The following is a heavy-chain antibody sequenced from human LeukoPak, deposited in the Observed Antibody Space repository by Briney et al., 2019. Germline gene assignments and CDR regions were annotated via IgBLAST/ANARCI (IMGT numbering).Heavy chain of an antibody. V-gene: IGHV4-59*12. D-gene: IGHD1-1*01. CDR3: ARDLEEAFDI. CDR1: GGSISSYY. Sequence: PSETLSLTCTVSGGSISSYYWSWIRQPPGKGLEWIGYIYYSGSTNYNPSLKSRVTISVDTSKNQFSLKLSSVTAADTAVYYCARDLEEAFDIWGQGTMVTVSS. J-gene: IGHJ3*02. CDR2: IYYSGST.